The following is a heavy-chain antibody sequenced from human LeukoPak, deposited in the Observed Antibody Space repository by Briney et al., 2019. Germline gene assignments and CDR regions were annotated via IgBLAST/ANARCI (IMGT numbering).Heavy chain of an antibody. CDR1: GFTFSSYG. V-gene: IGHV3-33*01. CDR2: IWYDGSNK. Sequence: GSLRLSCAASGFTFSSYGMHWVRQAPGKGLEWVAVIWYDGSNKYYADSVKGRFTISRDNSKNTLYLQMNSLRAEDTAVYYCAREHCSSTSCYGAGWFDPWGQGTLVTVSS. CDR3: AREHCSSTSCYGAGWFDP. J-gene: IGHJ5*02. D-gene: IGHD2-2*01.